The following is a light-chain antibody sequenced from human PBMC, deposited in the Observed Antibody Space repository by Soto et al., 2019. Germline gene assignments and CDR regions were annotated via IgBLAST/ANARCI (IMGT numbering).Light chain of an antibody. V-gene: IGKV2-30*01. CDR1: QSLLYSDGNIY. CDR3: MQGTHWRIT. CDR2: QVS. Sequence: DVVMTQSPLSLPVTLGQPASISCRSSQSLLYSDGNIYVNWFQQRPGQSPRRLIYQVSNRASGVPERFSGSGAGTDFKLKISRVEAEDVGVYYCMQGTHWRITFGQGTRLEIK. J-gene: IGKJ5*01.